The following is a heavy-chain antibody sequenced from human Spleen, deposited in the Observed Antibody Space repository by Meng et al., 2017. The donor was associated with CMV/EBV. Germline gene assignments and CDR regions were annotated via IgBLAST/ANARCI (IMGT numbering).Heavy chain of an antibody. CDR3: ASLYNWNDAIDY. D-gene: IGHD1-20*01. J-gene: IGHJ4*02. CDR1: GFIFGDYL. CDR2: IYSGGST. Sequence: GGCLRLSCTASGFIFGDYLMGWVRQAPGKGPEWGSVIYSGGSTYYADSVKGRFTISRDNSKNTLYLQMNSLRGEDTAVYYCASLYNWNDAIDYWGQGTLVTVSS. V-gene: IGHV3-53*01.